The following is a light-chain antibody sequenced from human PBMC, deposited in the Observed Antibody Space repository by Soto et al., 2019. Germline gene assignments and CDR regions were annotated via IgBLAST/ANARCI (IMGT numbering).Light chain of an antibody. CDR3: QVWDSSSDHHV. CDR2: YDS. Sequence: SYELTQPPSVSVAPVKTARITCGGNNIGSKSVHWYQQKPGQAPVLVIYYDSDRPSGIPERFSGSNSGNTATLTISRVEAGDEADYYCQVWDSSSDHHVFGGRTKHNVL. V-gene: IGLV3-21*04. CDR1: NIGSKS. J-gene: IGLJ2*01.